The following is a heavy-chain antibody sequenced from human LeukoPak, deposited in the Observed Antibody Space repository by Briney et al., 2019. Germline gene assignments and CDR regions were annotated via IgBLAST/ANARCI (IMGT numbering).Heavy chain of an antibody. CDR3: ASGRQLGY. J-gene: IGHJ4*02. D-gene: IGHD6-13*01. CDR1: GFTFSNYW. Sequence: GGSLRLSCAASGFTFSNYWMSPVRQAPRKGREWVANIKEDGSEKYYVDSVKGRFTISRDNARNSLYLQMNSLRAEDTAVYYCASGRQLGYWGQGTLVTVSS. V-gene: IGHV3-7*01. CDR2: IKEDGSEK.